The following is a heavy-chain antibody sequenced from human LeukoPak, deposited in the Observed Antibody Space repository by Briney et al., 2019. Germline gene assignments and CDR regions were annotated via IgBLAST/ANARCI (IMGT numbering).Heavy chain of an antibody. CDR2: ILDDGQKK. Sequence: GWSLTQSRQSTVFIYSNYGMHWLRQPASKEREGLARILDDGQKKFYADSVKGRFTISRDKSGNTIFLHMNRLRVEDKAVYYCARGWGRIAVGGGSDYWGRGALVTVSS. CDR1: VFIYSNYG. D-gene: IGHD6-19*01. CDR3: ARGWGRIAVGGGSDY. J-gene: IGHJ4*02. V-gene: IGHV3-33*01.